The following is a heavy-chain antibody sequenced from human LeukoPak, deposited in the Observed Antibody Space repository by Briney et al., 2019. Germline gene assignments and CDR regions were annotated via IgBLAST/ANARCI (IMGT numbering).Heavy chain of an antibody. CDR3: ARGQQRYCSGGSCYSRWFDP. J-gene: IGHJ5*02. CDR2: MNPNSGNT. CDR1: GYTFTSYD. V-gene: IGHV1-8*01. Sequence: ASVKVSCKASGYTFTSYDINWVRQATGQGLEWMGWMNPNSGNTGYAQKFQGRVTMTRNTSISTAYMELSSLRSEDTAVYYCARGQQRYCSGGSCYSRWFDPWGQGTLVTVSS. D-gene: IGHD2-15*01.